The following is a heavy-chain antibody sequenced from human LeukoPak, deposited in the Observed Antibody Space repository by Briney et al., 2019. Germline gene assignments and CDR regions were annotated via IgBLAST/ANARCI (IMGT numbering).Heavy chain of an antibody. Sequence: PSETPSLTCTVSGGSISSYYWSWIRQPPGKGLEWIGYIYYSGSTNYNPSLKSRVTISVDTSKNQFSLKLSSVTAADTAVYYCARDHHVGATRDAFDIWGQGTMVTVSS. D-gene: IGHD1-26*01. CDR2: IYYSGST. CDR1: GGSISSYY. J-gene: IGHJ3*02. CDR3: ARDHHVGATRDAFDI. V-gene: IGHV4-59*01.